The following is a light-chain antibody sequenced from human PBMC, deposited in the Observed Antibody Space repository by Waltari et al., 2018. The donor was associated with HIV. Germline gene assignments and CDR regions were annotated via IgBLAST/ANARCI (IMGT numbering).Light chain of an antibody. CDR3: QQSFATPRT. Sequence: DIQMTQFPSSLSASVGDKVTISCRASHSIAARLTWYRQNTGEAPELLIYAASALRRGVPSRFRGTTAGTEFTLTINAVQPDDFAFIFCQQSFATPRTFGQGT. CDR2: AAS. CDR1: HSIAAR. J-gene: IGKJ1*01. V-gene: IGKV1-39*01.